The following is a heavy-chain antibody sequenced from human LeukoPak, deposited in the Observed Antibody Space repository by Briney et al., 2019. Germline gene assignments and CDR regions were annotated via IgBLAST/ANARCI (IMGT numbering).Heavy chain of an antibody. Sequence: SETLSLTCTVSGGSISSSSYYWSWIRQPPGKGLEWIGSIYYSGSTYYNPSLKSRVTISVDTSKNQFSLKLSSVTAADTAVYYCARKPWVEPLVDYWGQGTLVTVSS. D-gene: IGHD6-13*01. J-gene: IGHJ4*02. CDR3: ARKPWVEPLVDY. CDR2: IYYSGST. V-gene: IGHV4-39*01. CDR1: GGSISSSSYY.